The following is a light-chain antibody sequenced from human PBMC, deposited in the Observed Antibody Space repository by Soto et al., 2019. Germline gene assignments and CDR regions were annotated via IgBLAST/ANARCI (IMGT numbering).Light chain of an antibody. J-gene: IGLJ1*01. CDR1: SSNIGAGYD. Sequence: VLTQPPSVSGAPGQRVTISCTGSSSNIGAGYDVHWYQQLPGTAPKLLIYGNSNRPSGVPDRFSGSKSGTSASLAITGLQAEDEADYYCQSYDSSLSGSNVFGTGTKVTVL. CDR2: GNS. V-gene: IGLV1-40*01. CDR3: QSYDSSLSGSNV.